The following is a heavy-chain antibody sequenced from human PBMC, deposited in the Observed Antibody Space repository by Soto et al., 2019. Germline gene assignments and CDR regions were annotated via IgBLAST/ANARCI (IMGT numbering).Heavy chain of an antibody. V-gene: IGHV1-18*01. Sequence: ASVKVSCKASGYTFTSYGISWVRQAPGQGLEWMGWISAYNGNTNYAQKLQGRVTMTTDTSTSTAYMELRSLRSDDTAVYYCAREGKGELGWYYYGMDVWGQGTTVTVSS. J-gene: IGHJ6*02. CDR2: ISAYNGNT. CDR3: AREGKGELGWYYYGMDV. CDR1: GYTFTSYG. D-gene: IGHD1-26*01.